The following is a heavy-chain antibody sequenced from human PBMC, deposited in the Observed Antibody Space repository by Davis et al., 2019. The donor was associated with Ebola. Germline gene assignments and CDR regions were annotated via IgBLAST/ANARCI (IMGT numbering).Heavy chain of an antibody. D-gene: IGHD3-10*01. CDR1: GFSLSTSGVG. CDR2: IYWDDDK. V-gene: IGHV2-5*02. Sequence: SGPTLVKPTQTLTLTCTFSGFSLSTSGVGVGWIRQPPGKALEWLALIYWDDDKRYSPSLKSRLTITKDTSKNQVVLTMTNMDPVDTATYYCAQSGIRPDYYGSGSYYNGWFDPWGQGTLVTVSS. J-gene: IGHJ5*02. CDR3: AQSGIRPDYYGSGSYYNGWFDP.